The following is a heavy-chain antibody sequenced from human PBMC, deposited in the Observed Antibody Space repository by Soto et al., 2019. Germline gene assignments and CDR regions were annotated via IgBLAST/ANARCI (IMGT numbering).Heavy chain of an antibody. Sequence: GGSLRLSCAASGFTVSSNYMSWVRQAPGKGLEWVSVIYSGGSTYYADSVKGRFTISRHNSKNTLYLQMNGLRAEDTAVYYCARGIAGIAVAGNYYYYYYMDVWGKGTTVTVSS. V-gene: IGHV3-53*04. D-gene: IGHD6-19*01. J-gene: IGHJ6*03. CDR2: IYSGGST. CDR3: ARGIAGIAVAGNYYYYYYMDV. CDR1: GFTVSSNY.